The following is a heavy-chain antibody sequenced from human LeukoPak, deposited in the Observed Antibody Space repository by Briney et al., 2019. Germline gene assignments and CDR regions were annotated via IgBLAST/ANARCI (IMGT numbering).Heavy chain of an antibody. J-gene: IGHJ6*03. CDR1: GGSFSGYY. D-gene: IGHD3-10*01. CDR3: ARVFDSGSQAYFYYMDV. CDR2: INHSGST. Sequence: SETLSLTCAVYGGSFSGYYWSWIRQPPGKGLEWIGEINHSGSTNYNPSLKSRVTISVDTSKNQFSLKLSSVTAADTAVYYCARVFDSGSQAYFYYMDVWGKGTTVTVSS. V-gene: IGHV4-34*01.